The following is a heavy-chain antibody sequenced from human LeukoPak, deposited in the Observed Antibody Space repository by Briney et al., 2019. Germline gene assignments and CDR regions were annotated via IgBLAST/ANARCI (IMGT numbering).Heavy chain of an antibody. D-gene: IGHD5-18*01. CDR1: GYTFTSYY. J-gene: IGHJ4*02. V-gene: IGHV1-46*01. CDR3: ARADTAMVVGDY. Sequence: ASVKVSCKASGYTFTSYYMHWVRQAPGQGLEWMGIINPSGGSTSYAQKFQSRVTMTRDMSTSTVYMELSSLRSEDTAVYYCARADTAMVVGDYWGQGTLVTVSS. CDR2: INPSGGST.